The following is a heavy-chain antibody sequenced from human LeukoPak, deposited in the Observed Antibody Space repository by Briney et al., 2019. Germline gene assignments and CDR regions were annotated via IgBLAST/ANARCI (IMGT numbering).Heavy chain of an antibody. CDR3: ARPLRINCGMDV. CDR2: IWYDGSDK. J-gene: IGHJ6*02. V-gene: IGHV3-33*01. CDR1: GFTFRNHG. D-gene: IGHD3-3*01. Sequence: AGGSLRLSCAASGFTFRNHGMHWVRQAPGKGLEWVAVIWYDGSDKFFGDSVKGRFTISRDNSKNTMYLQMNSLRAEDTAVYYCARPLRINCGMDVWGQGTTVTVSS.